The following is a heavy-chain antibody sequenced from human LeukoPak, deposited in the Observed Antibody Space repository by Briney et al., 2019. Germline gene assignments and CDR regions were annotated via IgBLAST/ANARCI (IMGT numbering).Heavy chain of an antibody. V-gene: IGHV3-48*04. Sequence: GGSLRLSCAASGFTFSSYGMNWVRQAPGKGLEWVSYISSSSSSIYNADSVKGRFTISRDNAKNSLFLQMNSLRAEDTAVYYCARGHYGMDVWGQGTTVTVSS. CDR1: GFTFSSYG. CDR3: ARGHYGMDV. J-gene: IGHJ6*02. CDR2: ISSSSSSI.